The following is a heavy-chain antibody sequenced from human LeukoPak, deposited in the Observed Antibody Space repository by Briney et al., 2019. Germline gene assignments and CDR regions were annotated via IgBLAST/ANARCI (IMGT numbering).Heavy chain of an antibody. CDR2: INPNSIDT. D-gene: IGHD6-19*01. CDR1: GYTFTTFY. J-gene: IGHJ4*02. V-gene: IGHV1-2*02. Sequence: ASVKVSCMASGYTFTTFYIHWVRQAPGQGLEWMGWINPNSIDTNDAQKFQGRVTMTRDTSISTAYMELSGLAADDTAIYYCARVGYNGWSTLDYWGQGTLVTVSS. CDR3: ARVGYNGWSTLDY.